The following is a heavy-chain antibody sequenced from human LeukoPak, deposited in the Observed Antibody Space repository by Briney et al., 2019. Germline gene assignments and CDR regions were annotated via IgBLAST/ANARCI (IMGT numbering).Heavy chain of an antibody. Sequence: ASVKVSCKASGYTFTGYYMHWVRQAPGQGLEWMGWINPNSGGTNYAQKFQGRVTMTRDTSISTAYMELSRLRSDDTAVYYCARVAYYDILTGYNNFDYWGQGTLVTVSS. CDR2: INPNSGGT. V-gene: IGHV1-2*02. CDR1: GYTFTGYY. CDR3: ARVAYYDILTGYNNFDY. D-gene: IGHD3-9*01. J-gene: IGHJ4*02.